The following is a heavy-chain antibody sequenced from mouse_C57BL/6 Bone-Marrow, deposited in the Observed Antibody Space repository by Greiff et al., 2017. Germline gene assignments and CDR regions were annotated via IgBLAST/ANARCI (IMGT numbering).Heavy chain of an antibody. D-gene: IGHD2-4*01. J-gene: IGHJ2*01. CDR2: IYPRSGNT. Sequence: QVQLQQSGAELARPGASVKLSCKASGYTFTSYGISWVKQRTGQGLEWIGEIYPRSGNTYYNEKFKGKATLTADKSASTAYMELRSLTSEASAVYFCARNYYDYDCFDYGGQGTTLTVSS. CDR1: GYTFTSYG. CDR3: ARNYYDYDCFDY. V-gene: IGHV1-81*01.